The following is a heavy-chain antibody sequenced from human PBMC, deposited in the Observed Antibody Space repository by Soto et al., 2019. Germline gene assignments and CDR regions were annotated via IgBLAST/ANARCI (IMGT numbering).Heavy chain of an antibody. V-gene: IGHV4-59*01. J-gene: IGHJ6*02. CDR2: IYYSGNT. D-gene: IGHD2-21*02. CDR1: GGAISSYY. Sequence: QMQLQESGPGLVKPSETLSLTCTVSGGAISSYYWRWIRQHPGKGLEWIGYIYYSGNTNYNPSLKTRVTISVDPSKNQFSLQLSSVTSSDAALYSCASLVTAIREAPRYYYDGVDVWGQVTTVTVSS. CDR3: ASLVTAIREAPRYYYDGVDV.